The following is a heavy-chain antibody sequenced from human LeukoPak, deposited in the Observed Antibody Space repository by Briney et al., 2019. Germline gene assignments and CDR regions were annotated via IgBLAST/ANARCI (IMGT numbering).Heavy chain of an antibody. J-gene: IGHJ3*02. CDR2: ISASGGTT. Sequence: GGSLRLSCAASGFTFSNYAMTWFRQAPGKGLDWVSGISASGGTTYYADSVKGRFTISRDNSKNTLYLQMNSLRAEDTAVYYCAKRPRDSSGYYLGAFDMWGQGTMVTVSS. CDR3: AKRPRDSSGYYLGAFDM. CDR1: GFTFSNYA. D-gene: IGHD3-22*01. V-gene: IGHV3-23*01.